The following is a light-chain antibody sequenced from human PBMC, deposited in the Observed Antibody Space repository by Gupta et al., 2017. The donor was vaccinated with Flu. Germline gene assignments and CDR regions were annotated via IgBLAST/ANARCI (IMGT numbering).Light chain of an antibody. CDR1: NIGSKS. V-gene: IGLV3-9*01. CDR3: QVWDSSTYVV. CDR2: GNS. Sequence: SYELTQPLAESVALGQTATITCGGNNIGSKSVHWYQQEPGQAPVLVMYGNSNRPSGIPERFSGSNSGQKATLTISGAQAGDEADYYCQVWDSSTYVVFGGGTKLTVL. J-gene: IGLJ2*01.